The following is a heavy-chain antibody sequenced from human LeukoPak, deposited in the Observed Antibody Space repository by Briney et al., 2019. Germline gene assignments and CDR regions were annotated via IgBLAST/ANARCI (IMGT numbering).Heavy chain of an antibody. D-gene: IGHD1-1*01. CDR2: ISYDGSNK. CDR1: GFTFSSYA. V-gene: IGHV3-30-3*01. CDR3: ARENFMATSGTTFDI. Sequence: GGSLRLSCAASGFTFSSYAMHWVRQAPGKGLEWVAVISYDGSNKYYADSVKGRFTISRDDAKNSLYLQMNSLRVEDTAVYYCARENFMATSGTTFDIWGQGTMVSVSS. J-gene: IGHJ3*02.